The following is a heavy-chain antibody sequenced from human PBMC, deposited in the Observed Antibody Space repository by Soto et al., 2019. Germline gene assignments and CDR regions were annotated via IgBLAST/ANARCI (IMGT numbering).Heavy chain of an antibody. D-gene: IGHD2-2*01. V-gene: IGHV3-30*18. CDR2: ISYDGSNK. Sequence: PGGSLRLSCAASGFTFSSYGMHWVRQAPGKGLEWVAVISYDGSNKYYADSVKGRFTISRDNSKNTLYLQMNSLRAEDTAVYYCAKSPGIVVVPADALYYFDYWGQGTLVTVSS. CDR1: GFTFSSYG. CDR3: AKSPGIVVVPADALYYFDY. J-gene: IGHJ4*02.